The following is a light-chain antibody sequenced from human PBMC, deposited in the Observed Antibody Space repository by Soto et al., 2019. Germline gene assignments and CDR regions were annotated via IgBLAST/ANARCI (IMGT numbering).Light chain of an antibody. CDR3: SSYTSSSLV. Sequence: QSALTQPASVSGSPGQSITISCTGTSSDVGGYNYVSWYQQHPGKAPKLMIYDVSNRPSGVSNRFSGSKSGNTASLTISGRQAEDEAYYYCSSYTSSSLVFGGGTKLTVL. J-gene: IGLJ2*01. CDR2: DVS. V-gene: IGLV2-14*01. CDR1: SSDVGGYNY.